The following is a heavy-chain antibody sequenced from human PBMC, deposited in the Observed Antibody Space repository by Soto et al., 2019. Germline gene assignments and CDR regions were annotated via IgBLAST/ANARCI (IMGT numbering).Heavy chain of an antibody. CDR1: GGSISSYY. CDR3: ARDKSIAAQGWFDP. J-gene: IGHJ5*02. CDR2: IYYSGST. V-gene: IGHV4-59*01. Sequence: PSETLSLTCTVSGGSISSYYWSWIRQPPGKGLEWIGYIYYSGSTNYNPSLKSRVTISVDTSKNQFSLKLSSVTAADTAVYYCARDKSIAAQGWFDPWGQGTLVTVPQ. D-gene: IGHD6-6*01.